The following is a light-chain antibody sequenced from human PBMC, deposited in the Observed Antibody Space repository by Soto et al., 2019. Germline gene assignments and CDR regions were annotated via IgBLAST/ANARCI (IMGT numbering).Light chain of an antibody. CDR3: SSYTSSSTRI. V-gene: IGLV2-14*01. Sequence: SALTQPASVSGSPGQSITISCTGTSSDVGGYNYVSWYQQHPGKVPKLMIYDVSNRPSGVSNRFSGSKSGNTASLTISGLQAEDEADYYCSSYTSSSTRIFGGGTKLTVL. CDR1: SSDVGGYNY. J-gene: IGLJ2*01. CDR2: DVS.